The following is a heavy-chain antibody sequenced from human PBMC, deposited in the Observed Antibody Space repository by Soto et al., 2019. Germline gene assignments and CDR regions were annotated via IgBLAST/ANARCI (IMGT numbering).Heavy chain of an antibody. D-gene: IGHD1-1*01. CDR2: IDGTGAYI. Sequence: EVQLLESGGGLVQPGGSLRLSCTASGFTFSSYPMTWVRQAPGKGLECVSAIDGTGAYIYYINSVKGRFTISRDNSKNTLYLQMNSLRAEDTAVYYCARNMAKPTYDSWGQGTLVTVSP. CDR1: GFTFSSYP. V-gene: IGHV3-23*01. J-gene: IGHJ5*01. CDR3: ARNMAKPTYDS.